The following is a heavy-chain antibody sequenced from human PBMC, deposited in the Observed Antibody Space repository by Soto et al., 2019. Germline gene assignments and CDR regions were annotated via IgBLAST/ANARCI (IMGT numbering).Heavy chain of an antibody. CDR2: IKSKTDGGTT. CDR1: GFTFSNAW. D-gene: IGHD3-16*02. Sequence: GGSLRLSCAASGFTFSNAWMNWVRQAPGKGLEWVGRIKSKTDGGTTDYAAPVKGRFTISRDDSKNTLYLQMNSLKTEDTAVYYCTTALGAVWGSYRAQINFDYWGQGTLVTVSS. J-gene: IGHJ4*02. CDR3: TTALGAVWGSYRAQINFDY. V-gene: IGHV3-15*07.